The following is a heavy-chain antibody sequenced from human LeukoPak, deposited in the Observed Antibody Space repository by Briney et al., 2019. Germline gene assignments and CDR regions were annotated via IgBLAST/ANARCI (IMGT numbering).Heavy chain of an antibody. CDR3: ARASFNVVFGNWFDP. CDR1: SGSIGSSSNY. D-gene: IGHD2-8*01. V-gene: IGHV4-39*01. Sequence: SETLTLTCTVSSGSIGSSSNYWGWIRQAPGKGLEWIGNVYYSGSTFYNPSLKSRVTISVDTSKNQFSLKLRSVTAADTAIYYCARASFNVVFGNWFDPWGQGTLVTVSS. CDR2: VYYSGST. J-gene: IGHJ5*02.